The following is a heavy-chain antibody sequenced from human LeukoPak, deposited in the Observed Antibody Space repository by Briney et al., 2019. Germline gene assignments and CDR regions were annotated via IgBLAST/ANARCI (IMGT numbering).Heavy chain of an antibody. CDR1: GYTFTSYG. CDR3: AREQTITIFGVVKRSSWFDP. V-gene: IGHV1-18*01. J-gene: IGHJ5*02. Sequence: ASVKVSCKASGYTFTSYGISWVRQAPGQGLEWMGWISAYNGNTNYAQKLQGRVTMTTDTSTSTAYMELRSLRSDDTAVYYCAREQTITIFGVVKRSSWFDPWGQGTLVTVSS. D-gene: IGHD3-3*01. CDR2: ISAYNGNT.